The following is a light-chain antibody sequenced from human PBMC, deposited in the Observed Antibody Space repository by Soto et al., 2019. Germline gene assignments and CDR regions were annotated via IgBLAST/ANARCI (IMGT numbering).Light chain of an antibody. J-gene: IGKJ2*01. CDR1: QSGSSNY. V-gene: IGKV3-20*01. CDR3: QHYGGALYT. Sequence: EIVLTQSPVTLSLSPGERATLSCRASQSGSSNYLAWYQQKPGQAPRLLIYGASSKATGIPDRFSGSGSETDFTLTISRLAPEDFAVYYCQHYGGALYTFGQGTKLEIK. CDR2: GAS.